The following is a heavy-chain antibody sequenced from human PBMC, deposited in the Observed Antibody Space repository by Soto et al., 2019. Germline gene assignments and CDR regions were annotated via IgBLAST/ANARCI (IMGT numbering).Heavy chain of an antibody. D-gene: IGHD5-18*01. CDR1: GYTFTNYG. CDR3: APHTLDTGMPSGY. Sequence: ASVKVSCKASGYTFTNYGVSWVRQAPGQGLEWMGWIGGYKGNTNYAQKLKGRVTLTTDTSTSTAYMEMRSLRSDDTAVYYCAPHTLDTGMPSGYWGQGTLVTVSS. CDR2: IGGYKGNT. J-gene: IGHJ4*02. V-gene: IGHV1-18*01.